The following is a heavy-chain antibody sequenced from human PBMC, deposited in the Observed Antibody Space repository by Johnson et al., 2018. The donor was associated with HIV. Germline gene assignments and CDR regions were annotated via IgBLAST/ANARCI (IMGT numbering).Heavy chain of an antibody. D-gene: IGHD2-15*01. Sequence: QVQLVESGGGVVQPGRSLRLSCAASGFTFSSYGMHWVRQAPGKGLEWLAVISYDGSNKYYADSVKGRFTISRDNSKNTLYLEMNTLRDEDTAGYYCGRESTSGGTAFDIWGQGTMVTVSS. V-gene: IGHV3-30*03. J-gene: IGHJ3*02. CDR3: GRESTSGGTAFDI. CDR2: ISYDGSNK. CDR1: GFTFSSYG.